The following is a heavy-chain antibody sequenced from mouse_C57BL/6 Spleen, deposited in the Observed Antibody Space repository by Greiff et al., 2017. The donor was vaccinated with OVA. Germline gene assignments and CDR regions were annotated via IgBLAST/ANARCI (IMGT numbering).Heavy chain of an antibody. V-gene: IGHV1-50*01. D-gene: IGHD1-1*01. CDR1: GYTFTSYW. CDR2: IDPSDSYT. J-gene: IGHJ3*01. CDR3: AQTTGGFAY. Sequence: QVQLQQPGAELVKPGASVKLSCKASGYTFTSYWMQWVKQRPGQGLEWIGEIDPSDSYTNYNQKFKGKATLTVDTSSSTAYMQLSSLTSEDSAVYYCAQTTGGFAYWGQGTLVTVSA.